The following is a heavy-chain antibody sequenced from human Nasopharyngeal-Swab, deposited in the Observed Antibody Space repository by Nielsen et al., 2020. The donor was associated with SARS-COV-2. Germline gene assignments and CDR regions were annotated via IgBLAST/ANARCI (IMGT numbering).Heavy chain of an antibody. CDR1: GFTFSSYA. CDR3: SRCGGSCYTGKDY. J-gene: IGHJ4*02. D-gene: IGHD2-15*01. CDR2: ISGSGGST. V-gene: IGHV3-23*01. Sequence: GESLKISCAASGFTFSSYAMSWVRQAPGKGLEWVSAISGSGGSTYYADSVKGRFTISRDDSKNTAYLQMNSLMTEDTAVYYCSRCGGSCYTGKDYWDQGTLVTVSS.